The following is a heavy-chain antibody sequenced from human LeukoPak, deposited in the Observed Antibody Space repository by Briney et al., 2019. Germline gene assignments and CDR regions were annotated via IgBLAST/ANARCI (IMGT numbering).Heavy chain of an antibody. V-gene: IGHV4-31*03. CDR2: IYYSGST. CDR1: GGSISSGGYY. D-gene: IGHD2-2*02. CDR3: ARVGALLDCSSTSCYKSADYYYYGMHV. Sequence: SETLSLTCTVSGGSISSGGYYWRWSRQHPGKGLEWIGYIYYSGSTYYNPSLKSRVTISVDTSKNQFSLKLSSVTAADTAVYYCARVGALLDCSSTSCYKSADYYYYGMHVWGQGTTVTISS. J-gene: IGHJ6*02.